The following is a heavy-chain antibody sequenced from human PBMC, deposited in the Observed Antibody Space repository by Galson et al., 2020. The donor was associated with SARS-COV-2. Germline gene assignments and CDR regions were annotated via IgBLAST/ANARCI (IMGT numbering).Heavy chain of an antibody. CDR2: IYYSGST. V-gene: IGHV4-31*03. CDR1: GGSISRGGYY. Sequence: SETLSLTCTVSGGSISRGGYYWSWIRQHPGKGLEWIGYIYYSGSTYYNPSLKSRVTISVDTSKNQFSLKLSSVTAADTAVYYCARAFEAYGMDVWGQGTTVTVSS. J-gene: IGHJ6*02. CDR3: ARAFEAYGMDV.